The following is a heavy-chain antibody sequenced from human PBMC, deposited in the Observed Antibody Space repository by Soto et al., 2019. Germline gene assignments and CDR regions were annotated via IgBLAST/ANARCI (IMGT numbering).Heavy chain of an antibody. CDR2: IKQDGSEK. V-gene: IGHV3-7*01. CDR1: GFTFSSYW. Sequence: VGSLCLSCSASGFTFSSYWMSWVRQAPGKWLEWVANIKQDGSEKYYVDSVKGRFTISRDNAKNSLYLQMNSLRAEDTAVYYCARDPRYSSGWYGGDYYYYGMDVWGQGTTVTVSS. D-gene: IGHD6-19*01. CDR3: ARDPRYSSGWYGGDYYYYGMDV. J-gene: IGHJ6*02.